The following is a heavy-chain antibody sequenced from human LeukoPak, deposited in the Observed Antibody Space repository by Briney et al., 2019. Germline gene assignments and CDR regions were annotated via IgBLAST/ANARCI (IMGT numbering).Heavy chain of an antibody. CDR1: GYTFTSYG. J-gene: IGHJ4*02. CDR3: ARELIAVAGTGYFDY. D-gene: IGHD6-19*01. Sequence: ASVKVSCKASGYTFTSYGISWVGQAPRQGLEWMGWISAYNGNTNYAQKLQGRVTMTTDTSTSTAYMELRSLRSDDTAVYYCARELIAVAGTGYFDYWGQGTLVTVSS. V-gene: IGHV1-18*01. CDR2: ISAYNGNT.